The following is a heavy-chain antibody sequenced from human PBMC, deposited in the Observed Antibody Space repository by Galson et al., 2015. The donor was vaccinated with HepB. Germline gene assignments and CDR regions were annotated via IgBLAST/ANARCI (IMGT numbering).Heavy chain of an antibody. CDR3: ARVPTEELAAAGAFDY. CDR2: IWYDGSNK. Sequence: SLRLSCAASGFTFSSYGMHWVRQAPGKGLEWVAVIWYDGSNKYYADSVKGRFTISRDNSKNTLYLQMNSLRAEDTAVYYCARVPTEELAAAGAFDYWGQGTLVTVSS. J-gene: IGHJ4*02. D-gene: IGHD6-13*01. CDR1: GFTFSSYG. V-gene: IGHV3-33*01.